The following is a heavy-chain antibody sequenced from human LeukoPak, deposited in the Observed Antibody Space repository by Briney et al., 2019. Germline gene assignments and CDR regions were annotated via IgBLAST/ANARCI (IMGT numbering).Heavy chain of an antibody. J-gene: IGHJ6*03. CDR2: IYYSGST. CDR3: ARSPPNYYDFWSGYYRRDYYYYMDV. D-gene: IGHD3-3*01. V-gene: IGHV4-59*11. CDR1: GGSISSHY. Sequence: SETLSLTCTVSGGSISSHYWSWIRQPPGKGLEGIGYIYYSGSTNYNPSLKSRVTISVDTSKNQFSLKLSSVPAADTAVYYCARSPPNYYDFWSGYYRRDYYYYMDVWGKGTTVTVSS.